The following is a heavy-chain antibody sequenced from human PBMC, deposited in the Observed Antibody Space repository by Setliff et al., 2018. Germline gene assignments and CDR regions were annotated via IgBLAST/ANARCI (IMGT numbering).Heavy chain of an antibody. J-gene: IGHJ5*02. D-gene: IGHD2-15*01. CDR3: ARSPALLGIVYLDP. V-gene: IGHV1-69*13. CDR2: IIPMFGTP. CDR1: GGSFSSYG. Sequence: SVKVSCKASGGSFSSYGITWVRQAPGQGLEWMGGIIPMFGTPGYAQKFQDRVTITADESTSTAYMELNSLTSEDTAVYYCARSPALLGIVYLDPWGQGTRVTVSS.